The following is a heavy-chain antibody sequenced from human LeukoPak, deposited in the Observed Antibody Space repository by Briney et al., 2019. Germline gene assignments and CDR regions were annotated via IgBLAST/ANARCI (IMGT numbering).Heavy chain of an antibody. J-gene: IGHJ4*02. Sequence: GASVKVSCKASGYTFTSHDINWVRQATGQGLEWMGWMNPNSGYTGYEQKFQGRVTMTRDTSTSTAYMEQSSLRSEDTAVYYCARGGSSYNDEHEEFDYWGQGTVVTVSS. D-gene: IGHD3-22*01. CDR1: GYTFTSHD. CDR3: ARGGSSYNDEHEEFDY. CDR2: MNPNSGYT. V-gene: IGHV1-8*01.